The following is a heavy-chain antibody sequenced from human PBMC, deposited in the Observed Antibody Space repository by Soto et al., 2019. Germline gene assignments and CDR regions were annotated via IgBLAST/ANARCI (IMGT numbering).Heavy chain of an antibody. CDR3: ARDRLMITFGGVGDGRWFAFDI. V-gene: IGHV1-69*12. Sequence: QVQLVQSGAEVKKPGSSVKVSCKASGGTFSSYAISWVRQAPGQGLEWMGGIIPIFGTANYAQKFQGRVTITGEESTSTAYMELSSLRSEDTAVYYCARDRLMITFGGVGDGRWFAFDIWGQGTMVTVSS. J-gene: IGHJ3*02. CDR1: GGTFSSYA. D-gene: IGHD3-16*01. CDR2: IIPIFGTA.